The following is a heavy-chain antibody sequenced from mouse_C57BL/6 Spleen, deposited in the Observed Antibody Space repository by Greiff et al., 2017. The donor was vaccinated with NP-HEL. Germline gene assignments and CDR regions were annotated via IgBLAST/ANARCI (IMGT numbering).Heavy chain of an antibody. CDR2: IFPGSGST. CDR3: AREGYYGSSHYYAMDY. CDR1: GYTFTDYY. V-gene: IGHV1-75*01. Sequence: VQRVESGPELVKPGASVKISCKASGYTFTDYYINWVKQRPGQGLEWIGWIFPGSGSTYYNEKFKGKATLTVDKSSSTDYMLLSSLTSEDSAVYFCAREGYYGSSHYYAMDYWGQGTSVTVSS. J-gene: IGHJ4*01. D-gene: IGHD1-1*01.